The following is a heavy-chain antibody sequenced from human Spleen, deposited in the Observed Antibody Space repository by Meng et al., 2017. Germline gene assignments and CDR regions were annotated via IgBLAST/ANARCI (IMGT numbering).Heavy chain of an antibody. J-gene: IGHJ4*02. CDR2: ISGSGGST. CDR3: ARATRTVTNDY. V-gene: IGHV3-23*01. CDR1: GFTFSSYA. Sequence: GESLKISCAASGFTFSSYAMSWVRQAPGKGLEWVSAISGSGGSTYYADSVKGRFTISRDNSKNTLYLQMNSLRAEDTAVYYCARATRTVTNDYWGQGTLVTVSS. D-gene: IGHD4-17*01.